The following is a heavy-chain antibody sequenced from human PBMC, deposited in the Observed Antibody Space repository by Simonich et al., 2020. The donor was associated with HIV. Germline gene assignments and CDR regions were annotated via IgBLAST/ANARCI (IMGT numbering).Heavy chain of an antibody. V-gene: IGHV4-34*04. J-gene: IGHJ5*02. CDR1: GGSFSGYY. CDR2: INHSGRT. CDR3: ARGAPSVAAAREVWFDP. Sequence: QVQLQQWGAGLVKPSETLSLTCAVYGGSFSGYYWTWIRQPPGKGLEWIVEINHSGRTKNNPSLSGRAIISVEASKNQFSLKLRSVTAADTAVYYCARGAPSVAAAREVWFDPWGQGTLVTVSS. D-gene: IGHD6-25*01.